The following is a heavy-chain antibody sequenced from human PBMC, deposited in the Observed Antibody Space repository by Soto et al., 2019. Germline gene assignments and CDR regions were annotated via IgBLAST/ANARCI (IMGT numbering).Heavy chain of an antibody. CDR1: GFTFSTYW. CDR3: ASHLYVEWFLYGMDV. J-gene: IGHJ6*02. Sequence: GGSLRLSCAASGFTFSTYWMNWVRQAPGKGLEWVANIKKDGSDKYYADSVKGRFTISRDNAKKSLYLQMNSLRAEDTAVYYCASHLYVEWFLYGMDVWGQGTTVTVSS. CDR2: IKKDGSDK. V-gene: IGHV3-7*02. D-gene: IGHD3-3*01.